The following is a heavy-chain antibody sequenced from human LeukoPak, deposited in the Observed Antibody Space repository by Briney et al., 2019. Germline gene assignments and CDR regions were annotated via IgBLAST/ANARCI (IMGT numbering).Heavy chain of an antibody. V-gene: IGHV1-18*04. CDR3: AGSYYYGSGSLNYFDY. J-gene: IGHJ4*02. Sequence: ASVKVSCKASGYTFTSYYMHWVRQAPGQGLGWMGWISAYNGNTNYAQKLQGRVTMTTDTSTSTAYMELRSLRSDDTAVYYCAGSYYYGSGSLNYFDYWGQGTLVTVSS. CDR2: ISAYNGNT. CDR1: GYTFTSYY. D-gene: IGHD3-10*01.